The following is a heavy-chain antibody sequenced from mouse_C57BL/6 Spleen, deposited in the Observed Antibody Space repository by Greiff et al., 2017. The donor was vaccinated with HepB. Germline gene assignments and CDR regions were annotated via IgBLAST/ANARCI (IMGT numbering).Heavy chain of an antibody. V-gene: IGHV1-59*01. CDR3: ARKGFGMDY. CDR2: IDPSDSYT. Sequence: VQLQQSGAELVRPGTSVKLSCKASGYTFTSYWMHWVKQRPGQGLEWIGVIDPSDSYTNYNQKFKGKATLTVDTSSSTAYMQLSSLTSEDSAVYYCARKGFGMDYWGQGTSVTVSS. CDR1: GYTFTSYW. J-gene: IGHJ4*01. D-gene: IGHD3-2*02.